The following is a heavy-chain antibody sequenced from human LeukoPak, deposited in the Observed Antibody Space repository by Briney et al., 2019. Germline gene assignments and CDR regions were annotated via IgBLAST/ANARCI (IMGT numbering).Heavy chain of an antibody. V-gene: IGHV3-33*06. CDR3: AKGPPPSFDP. CDR2: IWYDGSNK. CDR1: GFTFSSYG. D-gene: IGHD6-6*01. J-gene: IGHJ5*02. Sequence: PGRSLRLSCAASGFTFSSYGMHWVRQAPGKGLEWVAVIWYDGSNKYYADSVKGRFTISRDNSKNTLYLQMNSLRAEDTAVYYWAKGPPPSFDPWGQGTLVTVSS.